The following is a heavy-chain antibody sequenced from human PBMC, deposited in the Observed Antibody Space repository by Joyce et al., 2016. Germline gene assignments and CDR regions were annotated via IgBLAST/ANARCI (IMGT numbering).Heavy chain of an antibody. D-gene: IGHD2-15*01. CDR1: GFTFSSYA. V-gene: IGHV3-23*01. Sequence: EVQLLESGGGWVQPGGYLRLSCAASGFTFSSYAMSWVRQAPGKVLEWVSAISGSDDGTYHEDSVRGRFTISRDNSKNALYLQMNSLTAEDTAIYYCAKGTLGSCSGTTCYPLDSWGQGTLVTVSS. J-gene: IGHJ4*02. CDR3: AKGTLGSCSGTTCYPLDS. CDR2: ISGSDDGT.